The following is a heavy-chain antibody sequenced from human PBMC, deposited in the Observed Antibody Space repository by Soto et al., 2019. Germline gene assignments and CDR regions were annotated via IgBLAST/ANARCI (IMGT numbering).Heavy chain of an antibody. CDR3: ATSNWFDP. Sequence: QLQLQESGPGLVKPSETLSLTCTVSGGSISSSSYYWGWIRQPPGKGLEWIGIIYYSGSTYYNPSLXXXVXXSVDPSKNQFSLKLSSVSATDTAVYYCATSNWFDPWGQGTLVTVSS. V-gene: IGHV4-39*01. CDR1: GGSISSSSYY. CDR2: IYYSGST. J-gene: IGHJ5*02.